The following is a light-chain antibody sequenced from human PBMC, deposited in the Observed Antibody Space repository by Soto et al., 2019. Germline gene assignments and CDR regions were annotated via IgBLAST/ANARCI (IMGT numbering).Light chain of an antibody. V-gene: IGLV1-40*01. J-gene: IGLJ2*01. CDR2: GNN. CDR3: QSYGSSLSVVV. Sequence: QSVLTQPPSVSGAPGQRVTISCTGTNSNIGAGYDVHWYQQLPETAPKVLIYGNNNRPSGVPDRISGSKSATSAFLAITGLEAEDEAYYYCQSYGSSLSVVVLGGGTKFTVL. CDR1: NSNIGAGYD.